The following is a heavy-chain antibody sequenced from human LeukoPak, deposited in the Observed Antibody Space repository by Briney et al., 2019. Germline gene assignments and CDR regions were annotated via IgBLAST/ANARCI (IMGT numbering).Heavy chain of an antibody. CDR1: GYTFTTYN. CDR3: ARGIVGDSVAFDV. CDR2: INPGCGST. J-gene: IGHJ3*01. Sequence: ASVKVSRKASGYTFTTYNMPWVRQAPGQGLEWMGIINPGCGSTTHAQTFQGRVTMTRDTSTSTVYMELSSLRSEDTAVYFCARGIVGDSVAFDVWGQGTMVTVS. V-gene: IGHV1-46*01. D-gene: IGHD1-26*01.